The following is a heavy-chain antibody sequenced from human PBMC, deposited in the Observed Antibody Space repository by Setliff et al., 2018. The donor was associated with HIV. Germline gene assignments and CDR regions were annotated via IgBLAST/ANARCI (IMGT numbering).Heavy chain of an antibody. J-gene: IGHJ6*02. Sequence: SETLSLTCAVYGGAFSGYYWTWIRQSPGRGLGWIGEVNHKGVANYSPSLMRRATISADTSKNQFSLRLSSVTAADTALYFCTRGGTGYNFWSGYYSDHYYGMDVWGQGTTVTVSS. CDR2: VNHKGVA. CDR3: TRGGTGYNFWSGYYSDHYYGMDV. V-gene: IGHV4-34*01. D-gene: IGHD3-3*01. CDR1: GGAFSGYY.